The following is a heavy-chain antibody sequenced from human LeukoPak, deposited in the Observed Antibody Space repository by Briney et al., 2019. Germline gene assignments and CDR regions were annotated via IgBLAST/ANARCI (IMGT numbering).Heavy chain of an antibody. CDR3: AREGGGYYDSSSYYRGLLDY. Sequence: GASVKVSCKASGGTFSSYAISWVRQAPGQGLEWMGGIITIFGTAKYAQKFQGRVTITADESTSTAYMELSSLRSEDTAVYYCAREGGGYYDSSSYYRGLLDYWGQGTLVTVSS. V-gene: IGHV1-69*13. J-gene: IGHJ4*02. CDR2: IITIFGTA. CDR1: GGTFSSYA. D-gene: IGHD3-22*01.